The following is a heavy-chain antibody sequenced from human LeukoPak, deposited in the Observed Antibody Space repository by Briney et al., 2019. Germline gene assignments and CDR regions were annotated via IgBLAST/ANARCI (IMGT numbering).Heavy chain of an antibody. J-gene: IGHJ4*02. CDR2: IKQDGSEK. CDR1: GFTFSSYW. Sequence: SGGSLRLSCAASGFTFSSYWMSWVRQAPGKGLEWVANIKQDGSEKYYVDSVKGRFTISRDNAKNSLYLQMNSLRTEDTALYYCAKERSPYYGSGSYQDWGQGTLVTVSS. V-gene: IGHV3-7*03. CDR3: AKERSPYYGSGSYQD. D-gene: IGHD3-10*01.